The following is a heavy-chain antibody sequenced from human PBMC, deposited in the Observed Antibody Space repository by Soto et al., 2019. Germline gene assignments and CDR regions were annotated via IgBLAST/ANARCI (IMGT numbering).Heavy chain of an antibody. J-gene: IGHJ4*02. CDR1: GFTFSSYA. Sequence: PGGSLRLSCAASGFTFSSYAMSWVRQAPGKGLEWVSAISGSGGSTYYADSVKGRFTISRDNSKNTLYLQMNSLRAEDTAVYYCAKEDYGGNTQRNKPFDYWGQGTLVTVSS. CDR2: ISGSGGST. V-gene: IGHV3-23*01. D-gene: IGHD4-17*01. CDR3: AKEDYGGNTQRNKPFDY.